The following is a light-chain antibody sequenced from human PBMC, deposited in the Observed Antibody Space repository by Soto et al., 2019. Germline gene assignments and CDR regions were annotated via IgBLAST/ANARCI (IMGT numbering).Light chain of an antibody. Sequence: QSVLTQPPSVSGAPGQRVTISCTGRRCNIRAGYDVHWYQQFPGRATKLLIYDNSHRPSGVPDRFSGSKSGTSASLAITGLQAEDEADYYCQSYDSSLSGLVVFGGGTKVIVL. CDR1: RCNIRAGYD. V-gene: IGLV1-40*01. J-gene: IGLJ2*01. CDR2: DNS. CDR3: QSYDSSLSGLVV.